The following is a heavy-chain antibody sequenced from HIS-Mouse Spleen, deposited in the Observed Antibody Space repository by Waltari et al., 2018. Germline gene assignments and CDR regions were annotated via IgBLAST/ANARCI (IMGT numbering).Heavy chain of an antibody. CDR1: GGTFSSYA. CDR2: IIPMFGTA. Sequence: QVQLVQSGAEVKKPGSSVKVSCKASGGTFSSYAISWVRQAPGQGLEWMGGIIPMFGTANEAQKFQGRVTITADESTSTAYMELRSLGSEDTAVYYWARREEEAFDIWGQGTMVTVSS. V-gene: IGHV1-69*01. J-gene: IGHJ3*02. D-gene: IGHD1-26*01. CDR3: ARREEEAFDI.